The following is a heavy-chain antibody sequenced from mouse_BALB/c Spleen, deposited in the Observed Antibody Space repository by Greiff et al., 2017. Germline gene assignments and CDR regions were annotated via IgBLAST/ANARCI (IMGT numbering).Heavy chain of an antibody. CDR1: GYTFTSYW. J-gene: IGHJ3*01. CDR3: ARDYYGSSPAWFAY. V-gene: IGHV1-69*02. CDR2: IDPSDSYT. Sequence: QVQLQQPGAELVKPGASVKLSCKASGYTFTSYWMHWVKQRPGQGLEWIGEIDPSDSYTNYNQKFKGKATLTVDKSSSTAYMQLSSLTSEDSAVYYCARDYYGSSPAWFAYWAKGLWSLSLQ. D-gene: IGHD1-1*01.